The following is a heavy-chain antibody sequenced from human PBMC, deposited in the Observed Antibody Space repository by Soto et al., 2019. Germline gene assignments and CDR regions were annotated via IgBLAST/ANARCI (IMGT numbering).Heavy chain of an antibody. D-gene: IGHD1-1*01. Sequence: KVSSKDSGGTFSSYAISWVQPAKGQVLEWMGGIIPIFGTANYAQKFQGRVTITADESTSTAYMELSSLRSEDTAVYYCARYKQPGDFPRFYYFDYWGQGTLVS. CDR3: ARYKQPGDFPRFYYFDY. V-gene: IGHV1-69*01. CDR1: GGTFSSYA. J-gene: IGHJ4*02. CDR2: IIPIFGTA.